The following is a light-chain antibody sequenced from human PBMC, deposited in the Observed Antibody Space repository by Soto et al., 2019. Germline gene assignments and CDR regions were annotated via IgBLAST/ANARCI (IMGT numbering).Light chain of an antibody. Sequence: EIVLTQSPGTLSLSPGERATLSCRASQSVSSSSLAWYQQKPGQAPRLFIYDASNRATGIPARFSGSGSGTDFSLTISSLEPEDFAVYYCQQRSSWPLTFGGGTKVDIK. CDR1: QSVSSSS. CDR2: DAS. CDR3: QQRSSWPLT. J-gene: IGKJ4*01. V-gene: IGKV3D-20*02.